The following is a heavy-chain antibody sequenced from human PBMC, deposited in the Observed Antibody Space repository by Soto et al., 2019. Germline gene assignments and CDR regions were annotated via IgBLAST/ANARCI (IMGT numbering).Heavy chain of an antibody. CDR1: GGSISSGGYY. CDR2: IYYSGST. D-gene: IGHD2-21*02. J-gene: IGHJ4*02. Sequence: SETLSLTCTVSGGSISSGGYYWSWIRQHPGKGLEWIGYIYYSGSTYYNPSLKSRVTISVDTSKNQFSLKLSSVTAADTAVYYCARVEGGDPVYYFDYWGQGTLVTVSS. V-gene: IGHV4-31*03. CDR3: ARVEGGDPVYYFDY.